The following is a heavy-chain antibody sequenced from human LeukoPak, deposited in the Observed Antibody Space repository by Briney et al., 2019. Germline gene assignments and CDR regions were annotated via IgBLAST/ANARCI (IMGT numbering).Heavy chain of an antibody. V-gene: IGHV3-23*01. CDR2: ISGSGGST. CDR3: AKGSRITIFPPFDP. D-gene: IGHD3-3*01. Sequence: GGSLRLSCAASGFTFSSYAMSWVCQAPGKGLEWVSAISGSGGSTYYADSVKGPFTISRDNSKNTLYLQMNSLRAEDTAVYYCAKGSRITIFPPFDPWGQGTLVTVSS. CDR1: GFTFSSYA. J-gene: IGHJ5*02.